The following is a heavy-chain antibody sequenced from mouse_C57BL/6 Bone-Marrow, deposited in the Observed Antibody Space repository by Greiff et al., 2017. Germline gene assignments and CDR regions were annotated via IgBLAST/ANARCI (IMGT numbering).Heavy chain of an antibody. J-gene: IGHJ1*03. Sequence: VQLQQSGAELVKPGASVKISCKASGYAFSSYWMNWVKQRPGKGLEWIGQIYPGDGDTNYNGKFKGKATLTADKSSSTAYMQLSSLTSADSAVYFCARYPLYYGSSYGWYFDVWGTGTTVTVAS. D-gene: IGHD1-1*01. CDR1: GYAFSSYW. CDR2: IYPGDGDT. CDR3: ARYPLYYGSSYGWYFDV. V-gene: IGHV1-80*01.